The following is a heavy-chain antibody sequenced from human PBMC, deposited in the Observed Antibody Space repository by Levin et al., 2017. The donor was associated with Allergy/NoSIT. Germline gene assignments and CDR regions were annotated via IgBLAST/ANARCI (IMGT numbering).Heavy chain of an antibody. V-gene: IGHV4-61*01. CDR2: IYYSGST. CDR3: ARDLYCSGGSCYDFGYYMDV. CDR1: GGSVSSGSYY. J-gene: IGHJ6*03. D-gene: IGHD2-15*01. Sequence: PSETLSLTCTVSGGSVSSGSYYWSWIRQPPGKGLEWIGYIYYSGSTNYNPSLKSRVTISVDTSKNQFSLKLSSVTAADTAVYYCARDLYCSGGSCYDFGYYMDVWGKGTTVTVSS.